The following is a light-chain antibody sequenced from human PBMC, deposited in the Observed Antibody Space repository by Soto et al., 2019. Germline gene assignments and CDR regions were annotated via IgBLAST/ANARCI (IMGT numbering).Light chain of an antibody. V-gene: IGKV3-20*01. J-gene: IGKJ4*01. Sequence: EVVLTQSPATLSLSPGDRAALSCKASQSVHNYLAWYQQKPGQAPRLLIYGASNRAAGIPARFSGSGSGTDFTLTITRLEPEDFAVYYCQQYGDSPTLGGGTKVDIK. CDR1: QSVHNY. CDR2: GAS. CDR3: QQYGDSPT.